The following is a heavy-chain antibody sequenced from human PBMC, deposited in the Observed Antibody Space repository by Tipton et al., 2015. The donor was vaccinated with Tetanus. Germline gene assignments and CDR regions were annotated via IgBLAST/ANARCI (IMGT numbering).Heavy chain of an antibody. CDR1: GGTFRTYA. Sequence: QSGAEVKKPGSSVKVSCKAAGGTFRTYALSWVRQAPGQGLEWVGGINTIFGTTNYAPKFQGRVTITADESTNTAYMEVSSLESEGTAVLYCARAPNPISRCYYVWGQGAQITVAS. D-gene: IGHD1-26*01. CDR2: INTIFGTT. CDR3: ARAPNPISRCYYV. J-gene: IGHJ4*02. V-gene: IGHV1-69*01.